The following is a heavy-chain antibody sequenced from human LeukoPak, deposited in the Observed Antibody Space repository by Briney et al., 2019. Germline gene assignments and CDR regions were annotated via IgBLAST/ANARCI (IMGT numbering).Heavy chain of an antibody. Sequence: GASVKVSCKASGYTFTSYYIHWVRQAPGQGPEWMGIIYPGGGSTSYAQKFQGRVTITADDSTSTAYMELSSLRSEDTAVYYCARNLGSRDGYNPPNLFDNWGQGTLVTVSS. CDR3: ARNLGSRDGYNPPNLFDN. V-gene: IGHV1-46*01. CDR2: IYPGGGST. D-gene: IGHD5-24*01. CDR1: GYTFTSYY. J-gene: IGHJ4*02.